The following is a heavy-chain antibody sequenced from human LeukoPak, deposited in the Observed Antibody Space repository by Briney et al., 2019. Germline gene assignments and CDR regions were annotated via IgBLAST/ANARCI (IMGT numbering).Heavy chain of an antibody. D-gene: IGHD3-22*01. CDR1: GFIFGDDA. CDR2: IRGKRYPGTT. CDR3: SRGRDYHSADYYHDS. J-gene: IGHJ5*01. Sequence: PGGSLRLSCAASGFIFGDDAMSWVRQAPGKGLEWVGLIRGKRYPGTTEYAASVEGRFTISRDDYKSVAYLQMTSLEAEDTGMYYCSRGRDYHSADYYHDSWGQGTLVTVSS. V-gene: IGHV3-49*04.